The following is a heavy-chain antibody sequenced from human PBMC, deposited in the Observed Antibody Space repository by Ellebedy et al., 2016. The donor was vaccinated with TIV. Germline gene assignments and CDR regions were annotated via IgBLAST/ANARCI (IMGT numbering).Heavy chain of an antibody. J-gene: IGHJ4*02. D-gene: IGHD2-2*01. CDR3: ARDSSTSPHERTFFDY. CDR1: GGSLSGHY. Sequence: SETLSLXXAVYGGSLSGHYWSWIRQAPGKGLEWIAEINHSGSIKYNPSLKSRVTLSVDPSKNQFSLKLSSVTAADTARYYCARDSSTSPHERTFFDYWGQGTLVTVSS. CDR2: INHSGSI. V-gene: IGHV4-34*01.